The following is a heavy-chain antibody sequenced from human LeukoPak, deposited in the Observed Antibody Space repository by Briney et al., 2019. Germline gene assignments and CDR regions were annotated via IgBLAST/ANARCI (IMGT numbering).Heavy chain of an antibody. CDR1: GASIGSGGYY. CDR3: ARGYGDSGF. V-gene: IGHV4-31*03. CDR2: IYDSGRT. J-gene: IGHJ4*02. D-gene: IGHD4-17*01. Sequence: SETLSLTCTVSGASIGSGGYYWSWIRQRPGKGLEWMGCIYDSGRTYYNPSLKSRVTMSLVTSSNQLSLKLSSVTAADTAVYYCARGYGDSGFWGQGTQVTVSS.